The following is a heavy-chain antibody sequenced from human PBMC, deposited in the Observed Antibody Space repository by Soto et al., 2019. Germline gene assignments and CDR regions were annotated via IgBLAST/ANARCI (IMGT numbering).Heavy chain of an antibody. CDR1: GFTFSDFY. CDR3: ARDGQRNNFDY. J-gene: IGHJ4*02. CDR2: ISGSGGTK. V-gene: IGHV3-11*01. Sequence: QVQLVESGGGLVKPGGSLRLSCEASGFTFSDFYMSWIRQAPGKGLEWVSHISGSGGTKDYADSVKGRFTISRDNAKNSVFLQMNSLTAEDAAVYYCARDGQRNNFDYWGPGTLVTVSS. D-gene: IGHD1-1*01.